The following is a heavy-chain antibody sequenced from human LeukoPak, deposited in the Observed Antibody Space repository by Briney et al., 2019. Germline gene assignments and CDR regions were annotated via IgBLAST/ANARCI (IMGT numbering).Heavy chain of an antibody. V-gene: IGHV4-4*02. CDR3: ARGGSIAVAGFFDY. J-gene: IGHJ4*02. Sequence: SETLSLTCAVSGGSISSSNWWSWVRQPPGKGLEWIGEIYHSGSTNYNPSLKSRVTISVDKSKNQFSLKLSSVTAADTAVYYCARGGSIAVAGFFDYWGQGTLVTVSS. CDR1: GGSISSSNW. CDR2: IYHSGST. D-gene: IGHD6-19*01.